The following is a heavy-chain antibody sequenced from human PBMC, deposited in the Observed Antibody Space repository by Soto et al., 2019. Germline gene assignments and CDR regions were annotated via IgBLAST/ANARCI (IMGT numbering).Heavy chain of an antibody. J-gene: IGHJ3*02. V-gene: IGHV3-30-3*01. D-gene: IGHD1-7*01. Sequence: PGGSLRLSCAASGFTFSSYAMHWVRQAPGKGLEWVAVISYDGSNKYYADSVKGRFTISRDNSKNTLYLQMNSLRAEDTAVYYCARDRLELRAFDIWGQGTMVTVSS. CDR1: GFTFSSYA. CDR3: ARDRLELRAFDI. CDR2: ISYDGSNK.